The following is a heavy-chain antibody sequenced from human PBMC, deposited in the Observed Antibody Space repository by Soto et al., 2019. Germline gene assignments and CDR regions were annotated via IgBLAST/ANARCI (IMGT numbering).Heavy chain of an antibody. J-gene: IGHJ5*02. D-gene: IGHD5-18*01. Sequence: SETLSLTCTVSGGSISSYYWSWIRQPPGKGLEWIGYIYYSGSTNYNPSLKSRVTISVDTSKNQFSLKLSSVTAADTAVYYCARDRHVDTAMVQDNNWFDPWGQGTLVTVSS. CDR1: GGSISSYY. V-gene: IGHV4-59*01. CDR2: IYYSGST. CDR3: ARDRHVDTAMVQDNNWFDP.